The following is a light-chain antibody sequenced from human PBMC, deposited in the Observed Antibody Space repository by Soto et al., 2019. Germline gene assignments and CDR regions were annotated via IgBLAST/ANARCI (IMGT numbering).Light chain of an antibody. J-gene: IGLJ1*01. V-gene: IGLV2-23*02. Sequence: QSVLTQPASVSGSPGQSITISCTGTSSDVGSYNLVSWYQQHPGEAPKLMIYEVSKRPSGVSNRFSGSKSGNTASLTISGLQAGDEADYYCSSYAGSSTLVFGTGTKLTVL. CDR1: SSDVGSYNL. CDR2: EVS. CDR3: SSYAGSSTLV.